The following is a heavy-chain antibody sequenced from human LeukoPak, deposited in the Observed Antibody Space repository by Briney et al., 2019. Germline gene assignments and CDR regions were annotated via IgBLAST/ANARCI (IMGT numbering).Heavy chain of an antibody. Sequence: ASVKVSCKVSGYSLTELSMQWVRQAPGKGLEWMGGFDPEDGETIYAEKFRGRVTMTEDTSTDTAYMELSSLRSEDTAVYYCAADRADFDSSGYALDYWGQGTLVTVSS. CDR2: FDPEDGET. CDR3: AADRADFDSSGYALDY. CDR1: GYSLTELS. J-gene: IGHJ4*02. V-gene: IGHV1-24*01. D-gene: IGHD3-22*01.